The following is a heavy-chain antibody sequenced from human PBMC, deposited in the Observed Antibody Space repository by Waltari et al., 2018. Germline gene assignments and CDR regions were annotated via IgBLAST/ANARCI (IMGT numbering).Heavy chain of an antibody. J-gene: IGHJ6*02. CDR1: GFTVSSNY. D-gene: IGHD6-19*01. CDR3: ARHARAVAGSHYYYGMDV. CDR2: IYSGGST. Sequence: EVQLVESGGGLIQPGGSLRLSCAASGFTVSSNYMSWVRQAPGKGLEWVSVIYSGGSTYYADPVKGRFTISRDNSKNTLYLQMNSLRAEDTAVYYCARHARAVAGSHYYYGMDVWGQGTTVTVSS. V-gene: IGHV3-53*01.